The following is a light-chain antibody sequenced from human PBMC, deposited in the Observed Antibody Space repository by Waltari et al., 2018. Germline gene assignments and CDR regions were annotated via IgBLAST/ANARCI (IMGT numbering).Light chain of an antibody. CDR2: DAS. Sequence: EIVLTQSPATLSLSPGERAPLSCRASQSISTNLGWYAQKPGQAPRLLIYDASNRATGIPARFSGSGSGTDFTLTITRLEPEDFAVYYCQQRSNWPFTFGQGTRLEIE. V-gene: IGKV3-11*01. CDR3: QQRSNWPFT. CDR1: QSISTN. J-gene: IGKJ5*01.